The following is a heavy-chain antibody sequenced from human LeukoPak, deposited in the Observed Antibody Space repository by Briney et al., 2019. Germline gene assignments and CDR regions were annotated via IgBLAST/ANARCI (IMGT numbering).Heavy chain of an antibody. Sequence: GGSLRLFCAASGFTFSSFAMYWVREARGKGLEGVTAITGNGGSSFYADSVKGRFTISRDNSENTLSLQMDSLRAEDTAVYYCAKVVMGRTFRYFDLWGRGTLVTVSS. CDR3: AKVVMGRTFRYFDL. V-gene: IGHV3-23*01. D-gene: IGHD2/OR15-2a*01. CDR2: ITGNGGSS. CDR1: GFTFSSFA. J-gene: IGHJ2*01.